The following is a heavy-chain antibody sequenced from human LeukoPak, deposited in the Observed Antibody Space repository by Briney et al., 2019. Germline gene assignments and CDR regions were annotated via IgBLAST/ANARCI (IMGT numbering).Heavy chain of an antibody. J-gene: IGHJ4*02. CDR2: ISYDGSNK. CDR3: ARFPGVKVVVTASLGED. V-gene: IGHV3-30-3*01. D-gene: IGHD2-21*02. CDR1: GFTFSSYW. Sequence: QPGGSLRLSCAASGFTFSSYWMSWVRQAPGKGLEWVAVISYDGSNKYYADSVKGRFTISRDNSKNTLYLQMNSLRAEDTAVYYCARFPGVKVVVTASLGEDWGQGALVTVSS.